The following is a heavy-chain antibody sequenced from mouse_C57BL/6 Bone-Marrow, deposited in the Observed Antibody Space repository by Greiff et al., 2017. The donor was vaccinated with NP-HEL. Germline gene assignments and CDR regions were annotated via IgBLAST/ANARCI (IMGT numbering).Heavy chain of an antibody. V-gene: IGHV5-6*02. CDR3: ARHTVYYFDY. CDR2: ISSGGSYT. Sequence: DVKLVESGGDLVKPGGSLKLSCAASGFTFSSYGMSWVRQTPDKRLEWVATISSGGSYTYYPDSVKGRFTISRDNAKNTLYLQMSSLKSEDTAMYYCARHTVYYFDYWGQGTTLTVSS. J-gene: IGHJ2*01. CDR1: GFTFSSYG.